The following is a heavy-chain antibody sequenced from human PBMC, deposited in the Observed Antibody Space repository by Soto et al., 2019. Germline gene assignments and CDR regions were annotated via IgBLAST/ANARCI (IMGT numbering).Heavy chain of an antibody. D-gene: IGHD3-10*01. J-gene: IGHJ4*02. CDR2: INHSGST. Sequence: QVQLQQWGAGLLKPSETLSLTCAVYGGSFSGYYWSWIRQPPGKGLEWIGEINHSGSTNYNPSLKSRVTISVDTSKNQFSLKLSSVTAADTAVYYCARGYLYYGSGSYSSVFVYWGQGTLVTVSS. CDR1: GGSFSGYY. CDR3: ARGYLYYGSGSYSSVFVY. V-gene: IGHV4-34*01.